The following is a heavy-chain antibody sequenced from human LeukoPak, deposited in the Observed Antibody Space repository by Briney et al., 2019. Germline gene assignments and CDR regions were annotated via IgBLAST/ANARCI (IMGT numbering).Heavy chain of an antibody. CDR1: GYTFTGYY. J-gene: IGHJ4*02. D-gene: IGHD6-13*01. CDR2: INPNSGGT. CDR3: ARVVPEGYSSSWCPFDY. Sequence: ASVKVSCKASGYTFTGYYMHWVRQAPGQGLEWMGWINPNSGGTNYAQKFQGRVTMTRDTSISTAYMELSRLRSDDTAVYYCARVVPEGYSSSWCPFDYWGQGTLVTVSS. V-gene: IGHV1-2*02.